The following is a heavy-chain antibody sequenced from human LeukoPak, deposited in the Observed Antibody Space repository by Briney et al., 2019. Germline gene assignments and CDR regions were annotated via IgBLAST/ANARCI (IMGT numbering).Heavy chain of an antibody. Sequence: GGSLRLFCTASGFTFGDYAMRWVRQAPGKGLEWVGFIRSKAYGGTTEYAASVKGRFTISRDDSKSIAYLQMNSLKTEDTAVYYCTRDPVDILPFFPNYFDYWGQGTLVTVSS. CDR3: TRDPVDILPFFPNYFDY. D-gene: IGHD5-12*01. V-gene: IGHV3-49*04. J-gene: IGHJ4*02. CDR1: GFTFGDYA. CDR2: IRSKAYGGTT.